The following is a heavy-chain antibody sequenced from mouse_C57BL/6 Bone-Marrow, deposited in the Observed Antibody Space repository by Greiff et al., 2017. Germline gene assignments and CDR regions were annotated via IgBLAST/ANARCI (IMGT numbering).Heavy chain of an antibody. Sequence: EVKLVESGGDLVKPGGSLKLSCAASGFTFSSYGMSWVRQTPDKRLEWVATISSGGSYTYYPDSVKGRFTISRDNAKNTLYLQMSSLKSEDTAIYYCARHDLITYYYAMDYWGQGTSVTVSS. J-gene: IGHJ4*01. D-gene: IGHD2-4*01. V-gene: IGHV5-6*01. CDR1: GFTFSSYG. CDR2: ISSGGSYT. CDR3: ARHDLITYYYAMDY.